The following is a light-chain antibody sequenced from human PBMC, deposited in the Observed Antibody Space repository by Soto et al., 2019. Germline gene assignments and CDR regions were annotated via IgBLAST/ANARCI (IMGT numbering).Light chain of an antibody. CDR3: SSYTSSSTLYV. CDR2: DVS. CDR1: SSDVGGYNY. J-gene: IGLJ1*01. Sequence: QSVLTQPASVSGSPGQSITISCTGTSSDVGGYNYVSWYQQHPGKAPKLMIYDVSNRPSGVSNRFSGSKSGNTASLTISGLQAEDEADYYCSSYTSSSTLYVFGTGXKVTVL. V-gene: IGLV2-14*01.